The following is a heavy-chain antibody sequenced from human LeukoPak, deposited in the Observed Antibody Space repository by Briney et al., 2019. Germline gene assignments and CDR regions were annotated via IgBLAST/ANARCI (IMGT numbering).Heavy chain of an antibody. CDR1: GGSISSGGYY. V-gene: IGHV4-31*03. CDR2: IYYSGST. J-gene: IGHJ3*02. Sequence: SETLSLTCTVSGGSISSGGYYWSWIRQHPGKGLEWIGYIYYSGSTYYNPSLKSRVTISVDTSKNQFSLKLSSVTAADTAVYYCARVRDGDDAFDIWGQGTMVTVSS. D-gene: IGHD3-10*01. CDR3: ARVRDGDDAFDI.